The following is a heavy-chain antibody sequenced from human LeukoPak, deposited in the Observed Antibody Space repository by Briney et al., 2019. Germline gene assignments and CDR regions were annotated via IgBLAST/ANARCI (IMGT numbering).Heavy chain of an antibody. Sequence: ASVKVSCKASGYTFTGYYMRWVRQAPGQGLEWMGWINPNSGGTNYAQKFQGRVTMTRDTSISTAYMELSRLRSDDTAVYYCARDRAITMVRGVSEFLRNWFDPWGQGTLVTVSS. CDR1: GYTFTGYY. J-gene: IGHJ5*02. V-gene: IGHV1-2*02. CDR3: ARDRAITMVRGVSEFLRNWFDP. D-gene: IGHD3-10*01. CDR2: INPNSGGT.